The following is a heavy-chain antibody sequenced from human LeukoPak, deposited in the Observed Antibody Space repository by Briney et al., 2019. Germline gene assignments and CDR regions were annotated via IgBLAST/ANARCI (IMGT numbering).Heavy chain of an antibody. J-gene: IGHJ3*02. V-gene: IGHV1-8*01. Sequence: ASVKVSCTASGYTFTNSDINWVRQATGQGPEWMGWINPNSGNPGYAQKFQGRVTMTRDTSMSTAYMELSSLTSEDTAVYYCARHAGHCSGTRCPPSDAFDIWGQGTMVTVSS. CDR2: INPNSGNP. CDR1: GYTFTNSD. CDR3: ARHAGHCSGTRCPPSDAFDI. D-gene: IGHD2-2*01.